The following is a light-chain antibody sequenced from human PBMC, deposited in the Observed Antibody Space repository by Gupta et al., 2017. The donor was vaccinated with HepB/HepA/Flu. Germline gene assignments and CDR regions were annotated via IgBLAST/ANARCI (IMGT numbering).Light chain of an antibody. CDR2: DAS. V-gene: IGKV3-11*01. CDR3: QQRSNWPPRTT. Sequence: EIVLTQSHATLSLSPGERATLSCRASQSVSSFLAWYQQKPGQAPRLLIYDASNRAAGIPARFSGSGSGTDFTLTISSLEPEDFAVYYCQQRSNWPPRTTFGGGTKVEIK. J-gene: IGKJ4*01. CDR1: QSVSSF.